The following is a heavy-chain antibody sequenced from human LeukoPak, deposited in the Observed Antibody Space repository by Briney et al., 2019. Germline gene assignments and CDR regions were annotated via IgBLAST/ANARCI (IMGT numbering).Heavy chain of an antibody. CDR3: ARRLYDILTGYPYYFDY. J-gene: IGHJ4*02. Sequence: SVKVSCKASGGTFSSYAISWVRKAPGQGLEWMEGIIPIFGTANYAQKFQGRVTITADESTSTAYMELSSLRSEDTAVYYCARRLYDILTGYPYYFDYWGQGTLVTVSS. D-gene: IGHD3-9*01. CDR1: GGTFSSYA. V-gene: IGHV1-69*13. CDR2: IIPIFGTA.